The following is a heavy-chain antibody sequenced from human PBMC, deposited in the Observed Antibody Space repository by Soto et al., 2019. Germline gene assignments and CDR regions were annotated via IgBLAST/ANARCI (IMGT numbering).Heavy chain of an antibody. Sequence: VASVKVSCKASGYTFTSYGISWVRQAPGQGLEWMGWINAYGGNTSYAQKFQGRVTMTRDTSTSTVYMELSSLRSEDTAVYYCARDYVDTAMVTLAYWGQGTLVTVSS. D-gene: IGHD5-18*01. V-gene: IGHV1-18*01. J-gene: IGHJ4*02. CDR2: INAYGGNT. CDR1: GYTFTSYG. CDR3: ARDYVDTAMVTLAY.